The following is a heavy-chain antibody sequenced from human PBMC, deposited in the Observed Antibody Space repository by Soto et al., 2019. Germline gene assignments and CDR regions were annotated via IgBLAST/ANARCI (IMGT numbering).Heavy chain of an antibody. D-gene: IGHD6-25*01. CDR2: MNPNTGNT. J-gene: IGHJ3*02. CDR1: GYTFTSYD. CDR3: ARGGTATRTFVDAFDI. V-gene: IGHV1-8*01. Sequence: ASVKVSCKASGYTFTSYDISWVRQATGQGLEWMGWMNPNTGNTGYTQKFQGRVTMTRNTSIRTAYMELSSLRSEDTAVYYCARGGTATRTFVDAFDIWGQGTMVTVSS.